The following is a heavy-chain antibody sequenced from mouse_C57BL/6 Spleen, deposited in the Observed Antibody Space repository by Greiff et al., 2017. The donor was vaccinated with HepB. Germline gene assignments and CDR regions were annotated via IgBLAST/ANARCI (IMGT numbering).Heavy chain of an antibody. D-gene: IGHD2-1*01. CDR2: IHPSDRDT. V-gene: IGHV1-74*01. CDR3: AIALIWNGISWFAY. Sequence: QVQLQQPGAELVKPGASVKVSCKASGYTFTSYWMHWVKQRPGQGLEWIGRIHPSDRDTNYNQKFKGKATLTVDKSSSTAYMQLSSLTSEDSAVYYCAIALIWNGISWFAYWGQGTLVTVSA. CDR1: GYTFTSYW. J-gene: IGHJ3*01.